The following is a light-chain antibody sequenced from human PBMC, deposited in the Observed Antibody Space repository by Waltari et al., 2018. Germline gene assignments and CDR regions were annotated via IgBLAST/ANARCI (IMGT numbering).Light chain of an antibody. CDR3: QQYYVWPPIT. CDR1: QSVRTT. CDR2: GAS. J-gene: IGKJ4*01. V-gene: IGKV3-15*01. Sequence: VLLTQSPAYLSVSPGDTVILSCRASQSVRTTLVWYQQKAGPAPRTLIYGASTRASGVPSRFSGSGSETDFTLIISSLQSEDAAVYFCQQYYVWPPITFGGGTKLEI.